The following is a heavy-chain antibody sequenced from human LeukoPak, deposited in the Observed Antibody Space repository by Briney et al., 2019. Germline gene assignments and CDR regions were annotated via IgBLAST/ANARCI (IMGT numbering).Heavy chain of an antibody. J-gene: IGHJ4*02. D-gene: IGHD2-2*01. V-gene: IGHV3-30*03. Sequence: GGSLRLSCAASGFTFSSYGMHWARQAPGKGLEWVAVISYDGSNKYYADSVKGRFTISRDNSKNTLYLQMNSLRAEDTAVYYCARNLPAADYWGQGTLVTVSS. CDR1: GFTFSSYG. CDR3: ARNLPAADY. CDR2: ISYDGSNK.